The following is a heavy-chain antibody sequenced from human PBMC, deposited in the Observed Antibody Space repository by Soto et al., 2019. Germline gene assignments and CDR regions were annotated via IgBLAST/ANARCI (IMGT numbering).Heavy chain of an antibody. CDR1: GGTFSSYA. CDR3: AAYGVVPADNYHYYGMDV. D-gene: IGHD2-2*01. Sequence: QVQLVQSGAEVKKPGSSVKVSCKASGGTFSSYAISWVRQAPGQGLEWMGGIIPIFGTANYAQKIQGRVTITADESTRTAYIELSSLRSEDTAVYYCAAYGVVPADNYHYYGMDVWGPGTTVTVSS. J-gene: IGHJ6*02. V-gene: IGHV1-69*01. CDR2: IIPIFGTA.